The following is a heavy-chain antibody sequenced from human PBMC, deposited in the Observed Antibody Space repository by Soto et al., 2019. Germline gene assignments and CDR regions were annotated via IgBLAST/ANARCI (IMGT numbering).Heavy chain of an antibody. CDR2: ISAYNGNT. CDR3: ARGKYDFWSGLTDYYYYGMDV. CDR1: GYTFTSYG. D-gene: IGHD3-3*01. J-gene: IGHJ6*02. Sequence: ASVKVSCKASGYTFTSYGTSWVRQAPGQGLEWMGWISAYNGNTNYAQKLQGRVTMTTDTSTSTAYMELRSLRSDDTAVYYCARGKYDFWSGLTDYYYYGMDVWGQGTTVTVSS. V-gene: IGHV1-18*01.